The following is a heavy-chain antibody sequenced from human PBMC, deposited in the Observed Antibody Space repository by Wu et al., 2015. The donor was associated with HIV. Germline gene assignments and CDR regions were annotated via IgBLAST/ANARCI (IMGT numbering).Heavy chain of an antibody. V-gene: IGHV1-69*05. CDR1: GGTFSSNA. CDR3: ATTFRDQLLSHGRTTGGLLAFDI. Sequence: QVQLVQSGAELKTPGSLVKVSCKGSGGTFSSNAISWVRQAPGQGLEWMGGIIPFFGITNYAQKFQGRVTITMDDSTSTAYMQLDSLTSDDTAVFYCATTFRDQLLSHGRTTGGLLAFDIWGQGTVVTVSS. D-gene: IGHD1-1*01. CDR2: IIPFFGIT. J-gene: IGHJ3*02.